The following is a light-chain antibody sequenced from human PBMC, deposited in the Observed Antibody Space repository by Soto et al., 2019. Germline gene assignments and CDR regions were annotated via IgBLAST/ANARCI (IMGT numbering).Light chain of an antibody. CDR3: QQYGNSWS. CDR1: QSVRNNY. J-gene: IGKJ1*01. Sequence: EIVLTQSPGTLSFSRGERATLSCRASQSVRNNYLAWYQHIPGQSPRVLIYAASNRATGIPDRFSGSGSGTDFTLTISRLEPEDFAVYYCQQYGNSWSFGQGTKVEIK. CDR2: AAS. V-gene: IGKV3-20*01.